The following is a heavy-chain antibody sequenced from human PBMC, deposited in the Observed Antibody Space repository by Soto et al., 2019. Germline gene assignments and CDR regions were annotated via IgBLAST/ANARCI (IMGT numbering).Heavy chain of an antibody. Sequence: GGSLRLSCAASGFTFSKSGMHWVRQAPGKGLEWVAVISYDGSNKYYADSVKGRFTISRDNSKNTLYLQMDSLRAEDTAVFYCAKSWATVVALSCSIDYWGQGTLVTVSS. J-gene: IGHJ4*02. D-gene: IGHD2-15*01. V-gene: IGHV3-30*18. CDR3: AKSWATVVALSCSIDY. CDR1: GFTFSKSG. CDR2: ISYDGSNK.